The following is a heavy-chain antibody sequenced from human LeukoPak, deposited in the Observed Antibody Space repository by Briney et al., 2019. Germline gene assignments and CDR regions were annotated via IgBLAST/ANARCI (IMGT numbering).Heavy chain of an antibody. D-gene: IGHD3-9*01. Sequence: GGSLRLSCAASGFTLSSYSMNWVRQAPGKGLEWVSSISSSSSYIYYADSVKGRFTISRDNAKNSLYLQMNSLRAEDTAVYYCATILTGYYLIDYWGQGTLVTVSS. J-gene: IGHJ4*02. CDR1: GFTLSSYS. CDR3: ATILTGYYLIDY. V-gene: IGHV3-21*01. CDR2: ISSSSSYI.